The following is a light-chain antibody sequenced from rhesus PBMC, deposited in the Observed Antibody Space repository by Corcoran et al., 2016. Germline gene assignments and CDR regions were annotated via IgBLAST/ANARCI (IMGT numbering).Light chain of an antibody. CDR3: QHDYDNPLT. J-gene: IGKJ4*01. Sequence: DIQMTQSPSALSASVGDRVTISGRARQNIYSNLAWYQQKPGKAPKLLIYAASSLQTGIPSRFRGSGSWTDFTLAISSLQPEDSAAYYCQHDYDNPLTFGGGTKVELK. CDR1: QNIYSN. CDR2: AAS. V-gene: IGKV1-44*03.